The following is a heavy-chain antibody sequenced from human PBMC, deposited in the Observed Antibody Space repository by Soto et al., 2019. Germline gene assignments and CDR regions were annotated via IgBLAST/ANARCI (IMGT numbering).Heavy chain of an antibody. CDR3: ARHAGRRMFDP. V-gene: IGHV4-39*01. CDR1: GGSISSSSYY. CDR2: IYYSGST. Sequence: QLQLQESGPGLVKPSETLSLTCTVSGGSISSSSYYWGWIRQPPGKGLEWIGSIYYSGSTYCNPSLKSRVTISVDTSKNQFSLKLSSVTAADTAVYYCARHAGRRMFDPWGQGTLVTVSS. J-gene: IGHJ5*02.